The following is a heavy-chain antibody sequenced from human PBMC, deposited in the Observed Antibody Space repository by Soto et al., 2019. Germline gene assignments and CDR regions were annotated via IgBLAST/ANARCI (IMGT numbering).Heavy chain of an antibody. CDR3: AKVDSSGWYFDY. CDR2: ISGSGGST. D-gene: IGHD6-19*01. Sequence: PGGSLRLSCAASGFTFSSYAMSWVRQSPGKGLEWVSAISGSGGSTYYADSVKGRFTISRDNSKNTLYLQMNSLRAEDTAVYYCAKVDSSGWYFDYWGQGTLVTVSS. CDR1: GFTFSSYA. V-gene: IGHV3-23*01. J-gene: IGHJ4*02.